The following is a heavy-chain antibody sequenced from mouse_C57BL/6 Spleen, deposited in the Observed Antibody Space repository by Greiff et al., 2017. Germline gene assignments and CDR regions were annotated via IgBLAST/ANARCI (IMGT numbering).Heavy chain of an antibody. CDR1: GYTFTSYW. V-gene: IGHV1-69*01. Sequence: QVQLQQPGAELVMPGASVKLSCKASGYTFTSYWMHWVKQRPGQGLEWIGEIDPSDSYTNYNQKFKGKSTLTVDKSSSTAYMQLSSLTSEDSAVYDCARGQTAQDSSFDYWGQGTTLTVSS. J-gene: IGHJ2*01. CDR2: IDPSDSYT. D-gene: IGHD3-2*02. CDR3: ARGQTAQDSSFDY.